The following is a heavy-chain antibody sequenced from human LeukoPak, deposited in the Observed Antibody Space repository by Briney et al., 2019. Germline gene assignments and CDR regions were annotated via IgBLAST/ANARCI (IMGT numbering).Heavy chain of an antibody. Sequence: SETLSLTCAVSGGSISSGGYSGSWIRQPPGKGLEWIGYIYHSGSTYYNPSLKSRVTISVDRSKNQFSLKLSSVTAADTAVYYCASTPYNWNYTPHFDYWGQGTLVTVSS. CDR3: ASTPYNWNYTPHFDY. V-gene: IGHV4-30-2*01. D-gene: IGHD1-7*01. CDR2: IYHSGST. J-gene: IGHJ4*02. CDR1: GGSISSGGYS.